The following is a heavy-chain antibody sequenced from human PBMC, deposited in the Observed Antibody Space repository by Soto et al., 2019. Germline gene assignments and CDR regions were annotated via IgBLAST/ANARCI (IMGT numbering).Heavy chain of an antibody. CDR3: AKDLHGSYFPTYYDY. CDR2: ISGSGGST. V-gene: IGHV3-23*01. D-gene: IGHD1-26*01. J-gene: IGHJ4*02. Sequence: GGSLRLSCAASGFTFSSYAMSWVRQAPGKGLEWVSAISGSGGSTYYADSVKGRFTISRDNSKNTLYLQMNSLRAEDTAVYYCAKDLHGSYFPTYYDYWGQGTLVTVSS. CDR1: GFTFSSYA.